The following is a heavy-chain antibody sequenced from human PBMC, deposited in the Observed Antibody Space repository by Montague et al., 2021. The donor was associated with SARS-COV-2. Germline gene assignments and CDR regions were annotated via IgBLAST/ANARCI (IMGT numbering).Heavy chain of an antibody. CDR2: VSNSGST. CDR3: ARSTYRLLFIASYYGMDV. D-gene: IGHD2-2*01. J-gene: IGHJ6*02. CDR1: GGSFSGYY. V-gene: IGHV4-34*01. Sequence: SETLSLTCAVSGGSFSGYYWSWIRQPPWKGLEWIGKVSNSGSTNSNQNLKSRVTISMDMSKNQFSLKLSSVTAADTAVSYCARSTYRLLFIASYYGMDVWGQGTTVTVSS.